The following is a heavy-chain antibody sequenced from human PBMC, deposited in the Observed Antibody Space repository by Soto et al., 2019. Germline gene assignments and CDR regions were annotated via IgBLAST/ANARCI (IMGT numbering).Heavy chain of an antibody. V-gene: IGHV4-31*03. Sequence: TLSLTCTVSCGSIRSGGYYWSWIRQHPGKGLEWIGYIYYSGSTYYNPSLKSRVTISVDTSKNQFSLKLSSVTAADTAVYYCASSVPAAYYYYYGMDVWGQGTTVTVSS. J-gene: IGHJ6*02. CDR3: ASSVPAAYYYYYGMDV. CDR1: CGSIRSGGYY. CDR2: IYYSGST. D-gene: IGHD2-2*01.